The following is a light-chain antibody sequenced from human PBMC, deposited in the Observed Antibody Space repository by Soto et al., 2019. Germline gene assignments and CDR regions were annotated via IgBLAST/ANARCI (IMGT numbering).Light chain of an antibody. V-gene: IGLV2-11*01. CDR1: SSDVDTYKY. Sequence: QSALTQPRSVSGSPGQSVTISCTGSSSDVDTYKYVSWYQQHPGKAPKLMIYDVSQRPSGVPDRFSGSKSCNTASLTISGLQAEDESDYYCCSYAGRYSSVFGGGTKLTVL. CDR3: CSYAGRYSSV. CDR2: DVS. J-gene: IGLJ2*01.